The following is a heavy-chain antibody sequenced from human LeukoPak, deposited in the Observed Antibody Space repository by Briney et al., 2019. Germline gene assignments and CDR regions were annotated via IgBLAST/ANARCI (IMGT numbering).Heavy chain of an antibody. V-gene: IGHV3-30*03. CDR2: ISYDGSNK. CDR1: GFTFSSYW. J-gene: IGHJ3*02. Sequence: PGGSLRLSCAASGFTFSSYWMSWVRQAPGKGLEWVAVISYDGSNKYYADSVKGRFTISRDNSKNTLYLQMNSLRAEDTAVYYCARDQSPTTGGDAFDIWGQGTMVTVSS. D-gene: IGHD4-17*01. CDR3: ARDQSPTTGGDAFDI.